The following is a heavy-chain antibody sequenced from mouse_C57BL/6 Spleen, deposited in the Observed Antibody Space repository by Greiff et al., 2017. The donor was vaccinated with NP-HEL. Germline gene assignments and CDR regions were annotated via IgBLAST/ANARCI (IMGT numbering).Heavy chain of an antibody. Sequence: EVKVVESGGGLVKPGGSLKLSCAASGFTFSDYGMHWVRQAPEKGLEWVAYISSGSSTIYYADTVKGRFTISRDNAKNTLFLQMTSLRSEDTAMYYCARIPGYYGSRGGKDMDYWGQGTSVTVSS. V-gene: IGHV5-17*01. D-gene: IGHD1-1*01. J-gene: IGHJ4*01. CDR1: GFTFSDYG. CDR3: ARIPGYYGSRGGKDMDY. CDR2: ISSGSSTI.